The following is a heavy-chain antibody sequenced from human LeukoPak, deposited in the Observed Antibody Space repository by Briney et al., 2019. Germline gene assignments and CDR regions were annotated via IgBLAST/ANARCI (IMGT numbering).Heavy chain of an antibody. V-gene: IGHV4-34*01. J-gene: IGHJ4*02. CDR3: ARGGREGQQLVKYYFGY. Sequence: SETLSLTCAVYGGSFSGYYWSWIRQPPGKGLEWIGEINHSGSTNYNPSLKSRVTISVDTSKNQFSLKLSSVTAADTAVYYCARGGREGQQLVKYYFGYWGQGTLVTVSS. CDR2: INHSGST. D-gene: IGHD6-13*01. CDR1: GGSFSGYY.